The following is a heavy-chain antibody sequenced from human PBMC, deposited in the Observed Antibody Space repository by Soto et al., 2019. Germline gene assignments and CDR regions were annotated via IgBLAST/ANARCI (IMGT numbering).Heavy chain of an antibody. CDR2: ISSSSSYI. Sequence: EVQLVESGGGLVKPGGSLRLSCAASGFTFSSYSMNWVRQAPGKGLEWVSSISSSSSYIYYADSVKGRFTISRDNAKNSLYLQMNSLRAEDTAVYYCVREGIEVDYYDSSGYYWGQGTLVTVSS. CDR3: VREGIEVDYYDSSGYY. CDR1: GFTFSSYS. J-gene: IGHJ4*02. D-gene: IGHD3-22*01. V-gene: IGHV3-21*01.